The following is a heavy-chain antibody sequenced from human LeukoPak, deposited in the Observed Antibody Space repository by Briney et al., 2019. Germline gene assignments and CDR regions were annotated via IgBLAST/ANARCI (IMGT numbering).Heavy chain of an antibody. J-gene: IGHJ4*02. V-gene: IGHV1-69*10. CDR1: GDSLRSGA. CDR3: AGGRGFVGYFDS. Sequence: SVKVSYKASGDSLRSGAVSWVRPVPGQGPEWMGRIAPILGTPEYAEMFQDRVSITADKSTNTFFMELRSLKFEDTALYYCAGGRGFVGYFDSWGQGTLVTVSS. CDR2: IAPILGTP. D-gene: IGHD2-15*01.